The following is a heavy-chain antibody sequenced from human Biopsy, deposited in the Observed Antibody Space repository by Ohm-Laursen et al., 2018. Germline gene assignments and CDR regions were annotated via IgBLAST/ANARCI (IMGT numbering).Heavy chain of an antibody. CDR1: GGTFSNYG. CDR3: ATKLTGYFHH. J-gene: IGHJ1*01. CDR2: NIPILGTG. D-gene: IGHD3-9*01. V-gene: IGHV1-69*06. Sequence: SSVKVSCKAPGGTFSNYGVNWVRQAPGQVLEWLGGNIPILGTGNYAQKFQDRVTVAADTSTSTATMELRSLRSDDTAVYYCATKLTGYFHHWGQGTLVIVSS.